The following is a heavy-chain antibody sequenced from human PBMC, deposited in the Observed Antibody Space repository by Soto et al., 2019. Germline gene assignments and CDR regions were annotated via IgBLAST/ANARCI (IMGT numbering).Heavy chain of an antibody. CDR2: IYYSGST. J-gene: IGHJ2*01. V-gene: IGHV4-39*01. CDR3: ARQGSGYHWYFDL. D-gene: IGHD3-22*01. Sequence: QLQLQESGPGLVKPSETLSLTCTVSGGSISSSSYYWGWIRQPPGKGLEWIGSIYYSGSTYYNPSLKSRVTISVDTSKNQFSLKLSSVTAADTAVYYCARQGSGYHWYFDLWGRGTLVTVSS. CDR1: GGSISSSSYY.